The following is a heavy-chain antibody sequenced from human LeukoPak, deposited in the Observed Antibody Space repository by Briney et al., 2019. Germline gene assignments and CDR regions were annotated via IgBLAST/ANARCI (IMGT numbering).Heavy chain of an antibody. CDR2: INPGDSDT. CDR3: ARRSTDITSWTFDY. J-gene: IGHJ4*02. Sequence: GESLKISCKGSGYTFSTCWIAWVRQMPGKGLEWMGIINPGDSDTRYSPSFRGRVTISADKSINTAYLQWSSLRASDSAMYYCARRSTDITSWTFDYWGQGTLVTVSS. V-gene: IGHV5-51*01. CDR1: GYTFSTCW. D-gene: IGHD6-13*01.